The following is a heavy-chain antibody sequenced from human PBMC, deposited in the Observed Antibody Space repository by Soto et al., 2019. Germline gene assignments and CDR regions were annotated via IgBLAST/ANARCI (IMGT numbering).Heavy chain of an antibody. CDR1: GYTLTNYD. CDR2: INTYNGNS. CDR3: ARDCTGGSCLCIY. J-gene: IGHJ4*02. V-gene: IGHV1-18*01. D-gene: IGHD2-15*01. Sequence: QVQLVQSAAEVKKPGASVKVSCKASGYTLTNYDISWVRQAPGQGPEWMGWINTYNGNSNYAQKFQGRVTMTTDTSTNTAYMELRSLTSDDTAVYYCARDCTGGSCLCIYWGQGTLVTVSS.